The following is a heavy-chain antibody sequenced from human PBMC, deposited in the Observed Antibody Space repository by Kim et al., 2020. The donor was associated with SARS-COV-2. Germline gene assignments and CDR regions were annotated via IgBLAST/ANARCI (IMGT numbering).Heavy chain of an antibody. J-gene: IGHJ4*02. D-gene: IGHD6-6*01. CDR2: IYYSGST. Sequence: SETLSLTCTVSGGSISSSSYYWGWIRQPPGKGLEWIGSIYYSGSTYYNPSLKSRVTISVDTSKNQFSLKLSSVTAADTAVYYCARDSSSSDLDYWGQGTLVTVSS. CDR3: ARDSSSSDLDY. V-gene: IGHV4-39*07. CDR1: GGSISSSSYY.